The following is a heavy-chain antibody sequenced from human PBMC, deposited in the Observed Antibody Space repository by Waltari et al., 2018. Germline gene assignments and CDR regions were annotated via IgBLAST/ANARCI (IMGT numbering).Heavy chain of an antibody. CDR1: GGSFSGYY. D-gene: IGHD6-6*01. CDR2: INHSGIT. CDR3: ARGRIAALDY. Sequence: QVQLQQWGAGLLKPSETLSLTCAVYGGSFSGYYWSWIRQPPGKGLEWIGEINHSGITNYNPSLKSRVTISVDTSKNQFSLKLSSVTAADTAVYYCARGRIAALDYWGQGTLVTVSS. V-gene: IGHV4-34*01. J-gene: IGHJ4*02.